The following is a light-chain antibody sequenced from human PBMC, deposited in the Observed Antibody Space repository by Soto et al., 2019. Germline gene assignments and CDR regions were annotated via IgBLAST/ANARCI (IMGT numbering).Light chain of an antibody. Sequence: SYELTQPPSVSVAPGQTARITCGGNNIGSKHVHWYQQKSGQSPVLVMSDDTDRPSGIPERLSGSNFGSTATLTISRVAAGDEADYYCQVWDSSRDQGVFGGGTK. CDR3: QVWDSSRDQGV. CDR1: NIGSKH. V-gene: IGLV3-21*02. J-gene: IGLJ2*01. CDR2: DDT.